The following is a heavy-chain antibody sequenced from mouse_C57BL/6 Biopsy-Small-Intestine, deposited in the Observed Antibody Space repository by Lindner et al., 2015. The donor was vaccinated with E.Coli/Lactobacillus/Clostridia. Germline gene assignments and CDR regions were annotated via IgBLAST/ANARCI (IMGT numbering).Heavy chain of an antibody. D-gene: IGHD2-1*01. CDR3: ASYGNFDH. Sequence: VQLQESGAELVRPGTSVKVSCKASGYAFSNYLIEWVKQRPGQGLEWIGVINPGSGGTDYNEKFKGRTTLTADKSSSTAYMHLSSLTSEDSAVYFCASYGNFDHWGQGDSGHCLC. V-gene: IGHV1-54*01. CDR2: INPGSGGT. J-gene: IGHJ3*01. CDR1: GYAFSNYL.